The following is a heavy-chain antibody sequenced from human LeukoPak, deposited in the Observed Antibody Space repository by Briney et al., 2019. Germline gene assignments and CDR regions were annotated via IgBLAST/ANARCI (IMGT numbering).Heavy chain of an antibody. CDR1: GYSFPTYW. V-gene: IGHV5-51*01. Sequence: GESLKISCKGSGYSFPTYWIAWVRPMPGKGLEWMGIIYPDESNIRYSPSFQGQVTISADKSISTAYLQWSSLKASDTAMYYCARPPSRGYSSSFEYWGQGTLVTVSS. CDR2: IYPDESNI. D-gene: IGHD2-2*03. J-gene: IGHJ4*02. CDR3: ARPPSRGYSSSFEY.